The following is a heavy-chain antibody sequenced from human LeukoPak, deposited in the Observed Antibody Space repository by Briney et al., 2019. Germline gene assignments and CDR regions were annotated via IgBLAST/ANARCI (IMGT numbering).Heavy chain of an antibody. J-gene: IGHJ4*02. CDR2: INPNSGGT. Sequence: ASVTVSCTASGYTFTGYYMHWVRQAPGQGLEWMGWINPNSGGTNYAQKFQGRVTMTRDTSISTAYMELSRLRSDDTAVYYCARDQSRDGYNSFDYWGQGTLVTVSS. V-gene: IGHV1-2*02. D-gene: IGHD5-24*01. CDR1: GYTFTGYY. CDR3: ARDQSRDGYNSFDY.